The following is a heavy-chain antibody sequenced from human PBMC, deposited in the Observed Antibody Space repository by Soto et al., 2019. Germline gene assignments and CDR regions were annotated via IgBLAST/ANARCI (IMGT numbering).Heavy chain of an antibody. CDR2: MYTDASSA. V-gene: IGHV3-74*01. J-gene: IGHJ5*02. CDR1: GLTFSSYW. Sequence: GGSLRLSCAASGLTFSSYWMHWVRQAPGKGLVWVSRMYTDASSATYADSVKGRFTISRDNAKNTLFLQIDSLRTEDTAVYYCTRDLFSYDYSGILWFDPWGQGTLVTVSS. D-gene: IGHD3-16*01. CDR3: TRDLFSYDYSGILWFDP.